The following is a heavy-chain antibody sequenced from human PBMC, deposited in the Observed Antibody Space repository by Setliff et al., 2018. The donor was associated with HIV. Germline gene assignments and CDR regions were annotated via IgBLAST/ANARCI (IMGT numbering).Heavy chain of an antibody. CDR1: GGSISSGSYY. Sequence: SETLSLTCTVSGGSISSGSYYWNWIRQPAGKGLEWIGRIHTSGSTNYNPSLKSRVTISVDTSKNQFSLKLSSVTAADTAVYYCAREDYYYYGMDVWGQGTTVTVSS. CDR3: AREDYYYYGMDV. J-gene: IGHJ6*02. CDR2: IHTSGST. V-gene: IGHV4-61*02.